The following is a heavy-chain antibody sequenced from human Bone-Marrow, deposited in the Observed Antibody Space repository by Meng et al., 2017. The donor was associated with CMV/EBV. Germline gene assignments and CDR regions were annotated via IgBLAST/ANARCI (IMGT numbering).Heavy chain of an antibody. CDR1: GYTFTSYG. Sequence: ASVKVSCKASGYTFTSYGINWVRQAPGQGLEWMGWINPNSGGTNYAQKFQGRVTMTRDTSISTAYMELSRLRSDDTAVYYCARRSSTSSLGMDVWGQGTTVTVSS. J-gene: IGHJ6*02. CDR2: INPNSGGT. V-gene: IGHV1-2*02. CDR3: ARRSSTSSLGMDV. D-gene: IGHD2-2*01.